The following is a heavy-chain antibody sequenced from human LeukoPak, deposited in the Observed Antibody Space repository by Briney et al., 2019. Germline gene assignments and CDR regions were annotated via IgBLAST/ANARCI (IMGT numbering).Heavy chain of an antibody. CDR1: GGSISSYY. CDR2: IYYSGST. D-gene: IGHD5-12*01. J-gene: IGHJ4*02. Sequence: PSETLSLTCTVSGGSISSYYWSWIRQPPGKGLEWIGYIYYSGSTNYNPSLKSRVTISVDTSKNQFSLKLSSVTAAGTAVYYCARSYVGYEYYFDYWGQGTLVTVSS. V-gene: IGHV4-59*01. CDR3: ARSYVGYEYYFDY.